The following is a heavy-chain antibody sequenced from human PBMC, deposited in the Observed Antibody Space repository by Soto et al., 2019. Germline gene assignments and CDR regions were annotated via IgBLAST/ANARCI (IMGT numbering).Heavy chain of an antibody. Sequence: GGSLRLSCAASGFTFSSYGMHWVRQAPGKGLEWVAVISYDGSNKYYADSVKGRFTISRDNSKNTLYLQMNSLRAEDTAVYYCAKDVCGGDCYYYYYGMDFWGQGTTVTVSS. CDR3: AKDVCGGDCYYYYYGMDF. J-gene: IGHJ6*02. V-gene: IGHV3-30*18. CDR2: ISYDGSNK. CDR1: GFTFSSYG. D-gene: IGHD2-21*02.